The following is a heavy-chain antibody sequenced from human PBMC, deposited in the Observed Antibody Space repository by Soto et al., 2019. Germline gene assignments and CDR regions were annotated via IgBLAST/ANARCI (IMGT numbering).Heavy chain of an antibody. V-gene: IGHV3-21*01. J-gene: IGHJ4*02. Sequence: EVQLVESGGGLVKPGGSLRLSCAASGFTFTRYSMNWVRQAPGKGLEWVSSISSTTNYIYYADSMKGRFTVSRDNAKNSVYLEMNSLSAEDTAVSYCARESEDLTSIFDYWGQGTLVTVSS. CDR3: ARESEDLTSIFDY. CDR1: GFTFTRYS. CDR2: ISSTTNYI.